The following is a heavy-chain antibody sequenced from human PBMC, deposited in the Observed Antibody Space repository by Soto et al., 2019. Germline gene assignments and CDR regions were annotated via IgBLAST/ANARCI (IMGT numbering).Heavy chain of an antibody. V-gene: IGHV4-59*08. D-gene: IGHD3-10*01. J-gene: IGHJ6*02. CDR3: ARSGSGSYLKGAYYYYYYGMDV. CDR1: GGSISSYY. Sequence: SETLSLTCTVSGGSISSYYWSWIRQPPGKGLEWIGYIYYSGSTNYNPSLKSRVTISVDTSKNQFSLKLSSVTAADTAVYYCARSGSGSYLKGAYYYYYYGMDVWGQGTTVTVSS. CDR2: IYYSGST.